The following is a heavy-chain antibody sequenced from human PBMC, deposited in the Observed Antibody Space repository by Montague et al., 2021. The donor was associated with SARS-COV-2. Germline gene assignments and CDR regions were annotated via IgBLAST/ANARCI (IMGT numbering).Heavy chain of an antibody. CDR1: GYFINSNYY. V-gene: IGHV4-38-2*02. J-gene: IGHJ4*02. CDR3: ARAPYYGPGKPYQFDY. Sequence: SETLSLTCTVSGYFINSNYYWGWIRQPPGKGLEWIGCSYHSGTTHYHSSLKSRVTISLDTSNNHFSLKVTSVTAADTAVYYCARAPYYGPGKPYQFDYWGRGTLVTVSS. CDR2: SYHSGTT. D-gene: IGHD3-10*01.